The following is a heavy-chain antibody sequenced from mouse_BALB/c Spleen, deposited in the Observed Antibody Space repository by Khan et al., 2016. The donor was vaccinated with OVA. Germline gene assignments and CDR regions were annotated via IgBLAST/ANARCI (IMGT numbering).Heavy chain of an antibody. CDR2: IDPAKGNS. V-gene: IGHV14-3*02. D-gene: IGHD2-2*01. Sequence: VQLKQSGAELVKPGVSVKLSCTASGFNIKDTYLHWVKQRPEQGLEWIGRIDPAKGNSKYDPKFQVKATLTADTSSNTAYLQLSSLTSEDTAVNYCARNDGYDVVYWGQGTTLTVSS. J-gene: IGHJ2*01. CDR1: GFNIKDTY. CDR3: ARNDGYDVVY.